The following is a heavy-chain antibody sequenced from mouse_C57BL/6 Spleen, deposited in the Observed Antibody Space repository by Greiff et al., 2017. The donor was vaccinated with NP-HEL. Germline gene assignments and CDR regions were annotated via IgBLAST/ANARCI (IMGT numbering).Heavy chain of an antibody. CDR1: GFNIKDDY. Sequence: EVQLQQSGAELVRPGASVKLSCTASGFNIKDDYMHWVKQRPEQGLEWIGWIDPENGDTENASQFQGKATITADTSSNTAYLQLSSLTSEDTAVYYCTTSACWGRGTTLTVSS. J-gene: IGHJ2*01. CDR3: TTSAC. CDR2: IDPENGDT. V-gene: IGHV14-4*01.